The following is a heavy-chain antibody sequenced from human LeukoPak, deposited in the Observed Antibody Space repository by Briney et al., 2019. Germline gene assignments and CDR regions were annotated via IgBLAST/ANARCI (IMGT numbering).Heavy chain of an antibody. D-gene: IGHD1-26*01. CDR2: INHSGST. CDR3: ARYRGPDAFDI. J-gene: IGHJ3*02. V-gene: IGHV4-34*01. Sequence: SETLSLTCAVYGGSFSGYYWSWIRQPPGKGLEWIGEINHSGSTNYNPSLKSRVTISVDTSKNQFSLKLSSVTAADTAVYYCARYRGPDAFDIWGQGTMVTVSS. CDR1: GGSFSGYY.